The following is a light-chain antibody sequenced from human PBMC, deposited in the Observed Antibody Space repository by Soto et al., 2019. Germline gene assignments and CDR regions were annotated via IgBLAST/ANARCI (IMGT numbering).Light chain of an antibody. V-gene: IGLV2-14*03. CDR1: SSDIGAYNH. Sequence: QSALTQPASVSGSPGQSITISCTGTSSDIGAYNHVSWYQQHPGKAPKLMIYEVTNRPSGVSIRFSGSKSGSAASLTISGLQPEDEADYYCSSYSSITHWVFGGGTKLTV. CDR2: EVT. J-gene: IGLJ3*02. CDR3: SSYSSITHWV.